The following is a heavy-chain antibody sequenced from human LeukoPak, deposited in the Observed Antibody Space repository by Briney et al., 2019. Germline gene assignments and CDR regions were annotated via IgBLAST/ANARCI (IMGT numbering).Heavy chain of an antibody. CDR1: GFTFRSSW. D-gene: IGHD5-12*01. J-gene: IGHJ4*02. CDR2: IGGSGVRT. V-gene: IGHV3-23*01. Sequence: GGSLRLSCAASGFTFRSSWMIWVRQAPGKGLEWVSGIGGSGVRTYYADSVKGRFTISRDNSRNTVYLQMKSLIAEDTAIYYCAKDDDWLRFEHWGRGTPVSVSS. CDR3: AKDDDWLRFEH.